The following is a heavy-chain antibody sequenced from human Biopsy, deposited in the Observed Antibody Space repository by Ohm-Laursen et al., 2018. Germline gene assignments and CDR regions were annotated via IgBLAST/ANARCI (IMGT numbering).Heavy chain of an antibody. CDR1: GFNFNHYA. V-gene: IGHV3-9*01. Sequence: SLRLSCAASGFNFNHYAMQWVRQVPGKGLEWVSSISWSNDNIHYADSVKGRFTISRDNARNSVYLQMNSLRAEDTAIYYCARGNGPSAWGQGTLVTVSS. CDR2: ISWSNDNI. CDR3: ARGNGPSA. D-gene: IGHD4-23*01. J-gene: IGHJ5*02.